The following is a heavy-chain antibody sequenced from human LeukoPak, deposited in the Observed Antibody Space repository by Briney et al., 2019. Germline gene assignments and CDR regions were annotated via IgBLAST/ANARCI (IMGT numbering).Heavy chain of an antibody. J-gene: IGHJ4*02. Sequence: GGSLRLSCAASEFTFSNYEMDWVRQAPGKGLEWVSYISSGGSTIYYADSVKDRFTISRDNAKNSLYLQMNSLRAEDTAVYYCARDPNYGSGSYAAYWGQGTLVTVSS. V-gene: IGHV3-48*03. CDR1: EFTFSNYE. CDR2: ISSGGSTI. D-gene: IGHD3-10*01. CDR3: ARDPNYGSGSYAAY.